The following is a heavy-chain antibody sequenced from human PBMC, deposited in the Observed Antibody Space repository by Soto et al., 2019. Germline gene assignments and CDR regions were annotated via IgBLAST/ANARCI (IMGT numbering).Heavy chain of an antibody. CDR3: ARVLDYDNLTGPDWFDP. CDR2: IYYSGST. CDR1: GGSISSGDYY. V-gene: IGHV4-30-4*01. D-gene: IGHD3-9*01. Sequence: PSETLSLTCTVSGGSISSGDYYWSWIRQPPGKGLEWIGYIYYSGSTYYNPSLKSRVTISVDTSKNQFSLKLSSVTAADTAVYYCARVLDYDNLTGPDWFDPWGQGTLVTVSS. J-gene: IGHJ5*02.